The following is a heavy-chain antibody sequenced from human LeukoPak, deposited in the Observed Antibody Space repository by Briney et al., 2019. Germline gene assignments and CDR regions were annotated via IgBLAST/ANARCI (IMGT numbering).Heavy chain of an antibody. CDR2: IHTSGST. V-gene: IGHV4-4*07. CDR1: GGSIFSYY. D-gene: IGHD7-27*01. CDR3: ARARSGAFDI. J-gene: IGHJ3*02. Sequence: SETLSLTCTVSGGSIFSYYWSWIRQPVGRGLEWIGRIHTSGSTNYNPSLKSRVTISLETSKNQFSLNLSSVTAADTAVYYCARARSGAFDIWGQGTMATVSS.